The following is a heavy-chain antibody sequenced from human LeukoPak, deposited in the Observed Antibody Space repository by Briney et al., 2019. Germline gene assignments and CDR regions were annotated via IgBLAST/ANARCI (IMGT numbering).Heavy chain of an antibody. D-gene: IGHD3-10*01. CDR2: IYYSGST. J-gene: IGHJ4*02. V-gene: IGHV4-59*08. CDR1: GGSISSYY. Sequence: SETLSLTCTVSGGSISSYYWSWIRQPPGKGLEWIGYIYYSGSTNYSPSLKSRVTISVDTSKNQFSLRLTSVTAADTAVYHCARLMNRWFGELGNWGQGTLVTVSS. CDR3: ARLMNRWFGELGN.